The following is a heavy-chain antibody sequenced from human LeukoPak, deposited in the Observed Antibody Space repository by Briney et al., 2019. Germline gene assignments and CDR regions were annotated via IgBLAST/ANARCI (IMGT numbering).Heavy chain of an antibody. Sequence: SETLSLTCTVSGGSISSYYWSWIRQPPGKGLEWIGYIYYSGSTNYNPSLKSRVTISVDTSKNQFSLKLSSVTAADTAVYYCARDYDFWSGSTSYYYYYGMDVWGQGTTVTVSS. D-gene: IGHD3-3*01. CDR1: GGSISSYY. J-gene: IGHJ6*02. CDR2: IYYSGST. CDR3: ARDYDFWSGSTSYYYYYGMDV. V-gene: IGHV4-59*01.